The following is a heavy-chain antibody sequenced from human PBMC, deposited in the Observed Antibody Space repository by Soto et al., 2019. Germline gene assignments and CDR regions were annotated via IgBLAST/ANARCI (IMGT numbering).Heavy chain of an antibody. J-gene: IGHJ4*02. CDR2: ISYDGSNK. V-gene: IGHV3-30-3*01. D-gene: IGHD3-9*01. Sequence: PGGSLRLSCAASGFTFSSYAMHWVRQAPGKGLEWVAVISYDGSNKYYADSVKGRFTISRDNSKNTLYLQMNSLRAEDTAVYYCARDTGGKDFDEWTYYFDYWGQATLVTVSS. CDR1: GFTFSSYA. CDR3: ARDTGGKDFDEWTYYFDY.